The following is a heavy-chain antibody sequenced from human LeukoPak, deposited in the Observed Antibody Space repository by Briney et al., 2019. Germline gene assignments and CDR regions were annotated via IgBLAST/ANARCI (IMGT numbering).Heavy chain of an antibody. CDR3: AKDPDGSGSPNWFDP. J-gene: IGHJ5*02. D-gene: IGHD3-10*01. V-gene: IGHV3-48*03. CDR1: GFTFSSYE. Sequence: GGSLRLSCAASGFTFSSYEMNWVRQAPGKGLEWVSYISSSGSTIYYADSVKGRFTISRDNSKNTLYLQMNSLRAEDTAVYYCAKDPDGSGSPNWFDPWGQGTLVTVSS. CDR2: ISSSGSTI.